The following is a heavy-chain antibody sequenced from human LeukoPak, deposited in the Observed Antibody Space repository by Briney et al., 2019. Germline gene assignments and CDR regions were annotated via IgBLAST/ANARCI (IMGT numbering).Heavy chain of an antibody. CDR2: MNPNSGNT. Sequence: ASVKVSCKASGNTFTNNGISWVRQATGQGLEWMGWMNPNSGNTGYAQKFQGRVTITRNTSISTAYMELSSLRSEDTAVYYCARGRVGYDYFDYWGQGTLVTVSS. J-gene: IGHJ4*02. V-gene: IGHV1-8*03. D-gene: IGHD5-12*01. CDR3: ARGRVGYDYFDY. CDR1: GNTFTNNG.